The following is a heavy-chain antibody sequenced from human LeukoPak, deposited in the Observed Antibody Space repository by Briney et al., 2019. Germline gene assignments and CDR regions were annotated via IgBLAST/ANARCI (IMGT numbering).Heavy chain of an antibody. CDR3: ARARFGELSD. D-gene: IGHD3-10*01. CDR1: GFTFSSYE. Sequence: GGSLRLSCAASGFTFSSYEMNWVRQAPGKGLEWVSYISSSGSTIYYADSVKGRFTISRDNAKNSLYLQMNSLRVEDTAVYYCARARFGELSDWGQGTLVTVSS. J-gene: IGHJ4*02. CDR2: ISSSGSTI. V-gene: IGHV3-48*03.